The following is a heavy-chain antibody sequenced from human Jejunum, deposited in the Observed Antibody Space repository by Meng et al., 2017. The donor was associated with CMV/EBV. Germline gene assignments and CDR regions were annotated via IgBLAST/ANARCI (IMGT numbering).Heavy chain of an antibody. V-gene: IGHV3-15*01. D-gene: IGHD3-10*01. CDR1: FPFNGAW. J-gene: IGHJ5*01. Sequence: FPFNGAWMTWVRQVPGKGLGWLAHITSQNDGGTTEYAAPVKGRLIISRDDSANTVSLQMNNVQSEDTGLYYCTTLWVNMVRGVFDSWGQGTQVTVSS. CDR3: TTLWVNMVRGVFDS. CDR2: ITSQNDGGTT.